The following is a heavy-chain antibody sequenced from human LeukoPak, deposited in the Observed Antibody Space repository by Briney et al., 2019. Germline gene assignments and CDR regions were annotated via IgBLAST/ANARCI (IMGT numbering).Heavy chain of an antibody. Sequence: SQTLSLTCTVSGGSISSGDYYWSRIRQPPGKGLEWIGYIYYSGSTYYNPSLKSRVTISVDTSKNQFSLKLSSVTAADTAVYYCAREAPLRYCSGGSCYSFDYWGQGTLVTVSS. CDR2: IYYSGST. CDR3: AREAPLRYCSGGSCYSFDY. V-gene: IGHV4-30-4*01. CDR1: GGSISSGDYY. J-gene: IGHJ4*02. D-gene: IGHD2-15*01.